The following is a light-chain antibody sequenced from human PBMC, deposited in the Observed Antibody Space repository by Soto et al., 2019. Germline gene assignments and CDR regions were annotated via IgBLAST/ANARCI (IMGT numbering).Light chain of an antibody. CDR2: GAS. CDR3: QQHNNWPQA. V-gene: IGKV3-15*01. CDR1: RSISTD. Sequence: EIVMTQSSASLCVSPGERASLXCRASRSISTDLAWYQQKPGQPPRPLIYGASTRAHGSPARFSGSGSATEFTPTISSLQSEDFAVYHGQQHNNWPQAFGQGTKVDIK. J-gene: IGKJ1*01.